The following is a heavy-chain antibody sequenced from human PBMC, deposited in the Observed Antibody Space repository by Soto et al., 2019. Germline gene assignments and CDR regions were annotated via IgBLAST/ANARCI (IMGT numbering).Heavy chain of an antibody. J-gene: IGHJ4*02. Sequence: EVQLVESGGGLVQPGGSLRLSCAASGFTFSSYDMHWVRQATGKGLEWVSAIGTAGDTYYPGSVKGRFTISRENAKNSLYLQMNSLRAGDTAVYYCAREYPYCSGGSCYSILDYWGQGTLVTVSS. CDR3: AREYPYCSGGSCYSILDY. CDR2: IGTAGDT. D-gene: IGHD2-15*01. V-gene: IGHV3-13*01. CDR1: GFTFSSYD.